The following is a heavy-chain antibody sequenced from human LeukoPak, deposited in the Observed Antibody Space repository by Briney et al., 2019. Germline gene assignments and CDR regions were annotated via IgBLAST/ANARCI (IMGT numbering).Heavy chain of an antibody. CDR2: IYYSGST. V-gene: IGHV4-59*01. Sequence: SETLSLTCTVSGGSISSYYWSWIRQPPGKGLGWIGYIYYSGSTNYNPSLKSRVTISVDTSKNQFSLKLSSVTAADTAVYYCARDSASYSSGWYGTHYYYYGMDVWGQGTTVTVSS. CDR3: ARDSASYSSGWYGTHYYYYGMDV. J-gene: IGHJ6*02. D-gene: IGHD6-19*01. CDR1: GGSISSYY.